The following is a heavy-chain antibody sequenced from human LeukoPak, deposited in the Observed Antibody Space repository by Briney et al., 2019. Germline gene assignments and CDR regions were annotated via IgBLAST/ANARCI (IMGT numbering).Heavy chain of an antibody. Sequence: ASVKVSCKASGYTFTSYYMHWVRQAPGQGLEWMGIINPSGGSTSYAQKFQGRVTMTRDTSTSTVYMELSSLRSEDTAVYYCARACIAVAGRLGAFDIWGQGTMVTVSS. CDR1: GYTFTSYY. CDR3: ARACIAVAGRLGAFDI. J-gene: IGHJ3*02. V-gene: IGHV1-46*01. D-gene: IGHD6-19*01. CDR2: INPSGGST.